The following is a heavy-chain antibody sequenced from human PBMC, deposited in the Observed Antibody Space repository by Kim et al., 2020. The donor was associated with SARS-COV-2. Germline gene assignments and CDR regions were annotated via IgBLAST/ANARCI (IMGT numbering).Heavy chain of an antibody. CDR1: GFTFSSYG. D-gene: IGHD3-10*01. J-gene: IGHJ6*02. Sequence: GGSLRLSCAASGFTFSSYGMHLVRQAPGKGLEWVAVISYDGSNKNYADSVKGRFTISRDNSKNTLYLQMNSLRAEDTAVYYCAKESGSGSYYGWTYYYYGMDVWGQGTTVTVSS. CDR3: AKESGSGSYYGWTYYYYGMDV. V-gene: IGHV3-30*18. CDR2: ISYDGSNK.